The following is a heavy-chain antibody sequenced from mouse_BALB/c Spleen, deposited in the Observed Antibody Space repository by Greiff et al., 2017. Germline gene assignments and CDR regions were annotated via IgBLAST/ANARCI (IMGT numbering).Heavy chain of an antibody. J-gene: IGHJ1*01. CDR1: GDSITSGY. CDR3: ARWGYYYGSSYRYFDV. V-gene: IGHV3-8*02. D-gene: IGHD1-1*01. CDR2: ISYSGST. Sequence: EVKLEESGPSLVKPSQTLSLTCSVTGDSITSGYWNWIRKFPGNKLEYMGYISYSGSTYYNPSLKSRISITRDTSKNQYYLQLNSVTTEDTATYYCARWGYYYGSSYRYFDVWGAGTTVTVSS.